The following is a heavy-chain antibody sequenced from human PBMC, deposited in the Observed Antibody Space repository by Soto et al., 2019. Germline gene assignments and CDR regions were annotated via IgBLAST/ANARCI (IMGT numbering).Heavy chain of an antibody. V-gene: IGHV3-74*01. D-gene: IGHD3-16*01. CDR1: GFTLSSYW. CDR2: IQRDGSIT. CDR3: AADLGY. Sequence: EVQLVESGGRLVQPGGSLRLSFVASGFTLSSYWMHWVRQAPGKGLVWVSRIQRDGSITSYAESVKGRFTISRDNAKNTLYLQMNNLRAEDTAVYYCAADLGYWGQGTVVTVSS. J-gene: IGHJ4*02.